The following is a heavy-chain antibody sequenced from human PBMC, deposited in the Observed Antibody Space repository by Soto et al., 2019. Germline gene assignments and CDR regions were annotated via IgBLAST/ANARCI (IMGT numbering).Heavy chain of an antibody. Sequence: SSETLSLTCAFYGGSFRGYYWSLIRQPPGKGLEWIGEINHSGSTNYNPSLKSRVTISVDTSKNQFSLKLSSVTAADTAVYYCAREYGGEYYFDYWGQGTLVTVSS. V-gene: IGHV4-34*01. CDR2: INHSGST. D-gene: IGHD4-17*01. J-gene: IGHJ4*02. CDR1: GGSFRGYY. CDR3: AREYGGEYYFDY.